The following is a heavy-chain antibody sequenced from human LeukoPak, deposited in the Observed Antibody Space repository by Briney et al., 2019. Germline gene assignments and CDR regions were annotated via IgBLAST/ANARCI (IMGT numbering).Heavy chain of an antibody. D-gene: IGHD3-22*01. J-gene: IGHJ4*02. Sequence: SQTLSLTCTVSSGSISSGAYYWSWIRQHPGMGLEWIGYIYYIGRTYYNPSLKSRVTISVDTSKNQFSLKLSSVTAADTAMYYCARSSSRYYYYFDYWGQGTLVTVSS. CDR2: IYYIGRT. V-gene: IGHV4-31*03. CDR3: ARSSSRYYYYFDY. CDR1: SGSISSGAYY.